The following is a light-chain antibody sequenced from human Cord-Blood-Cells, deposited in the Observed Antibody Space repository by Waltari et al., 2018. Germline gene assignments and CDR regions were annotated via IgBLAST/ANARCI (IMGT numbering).Light chain of an antibody. CDR3: QQRSNWLTWT. Sequence: EIVLTQSPATLSLSPGERATLSCRPSQSVSSYLAWYQQKPGQAPRLLIYDASNRATGIPARFSGSGSGTDFTLTISSLEPEDFAVYYCQQRSNWLTWTFGQGTKVEIK. CDR1: QSVSSY. CDR2: DAS. V-gene: IGKV3-11*01. J-gene: IGKJ1*01.